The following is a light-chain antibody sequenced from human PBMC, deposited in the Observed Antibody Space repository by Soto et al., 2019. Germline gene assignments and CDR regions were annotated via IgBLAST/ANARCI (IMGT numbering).Light chain of an antibody. J-gene: IGKJ1*01. Sequence: EVVLTQSPGTLALSSGDTATLSSRATQSISSGYLAWYQQKPGQAPRLLIYGASSRATGIPDRFSGIGSGADFTLTITGLEPEDFAVYYCQHYGTSTRTFGQGTKVDIK. CDR2: GAS. V-gene: IGKV3-20*01. CDR1: QSISSGY. CDR3: QHYGTSTRT.